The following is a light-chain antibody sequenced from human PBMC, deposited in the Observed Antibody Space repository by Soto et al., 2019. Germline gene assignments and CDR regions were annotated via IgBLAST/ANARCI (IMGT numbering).Light chain of an antibody. Sequence: QSVLTQPPSASETPGQTVSISCSGSNSNIASNTVNWYQHLPGTAPKLLIYYNNQRPSGVPDRFSGSKSGTSASLAISGLQSEDVSDYYCAAWDDTLKRYVFGTGTKLTVL. CDR3: AAWDDTLKRYV. CDR2: YNN. J-gene: IGLJ1*01. V-gene: IGLV1-44*01. CDR1: NSNIASNT.